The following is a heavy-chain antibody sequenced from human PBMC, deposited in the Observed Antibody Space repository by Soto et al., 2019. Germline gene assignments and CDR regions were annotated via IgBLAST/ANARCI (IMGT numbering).Heavy chain of an antibody. Sequence: PSDTPSLTFTVSGCSISSSSYYWCWILQPPGKGLEWIGSIYYSGSTYYNPSLKSRVTISVDTSKNQFSLKLSSVTAADTAVYYCASIYDYYDSSDYLAHIDSWGQGTLVTISS. D-gene: IGHD3-22*01. V-gene: IGHV4-39*05. CDR1: GCSISSSSYY. J-gene: IGHJ4*02. CDR2: IYYSGST. CDR3: ASIYDYYDSSDYLAHIDS.